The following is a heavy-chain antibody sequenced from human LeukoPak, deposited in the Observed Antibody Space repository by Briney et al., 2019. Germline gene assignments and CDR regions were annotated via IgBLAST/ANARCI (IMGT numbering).Heavy chain of an antibody. CDR3: ASLGRVRSIAARPGTNWFDP. D-gene: IGHD6-6*01. J-gene: IGHJ5*02. V-gene: IGHV4-59*12. CDR1: GGSISSYY. Sequence: SETLSLTCTVSGGSISSYYWSWIRQPPGKGLEWIGYIYYSGSTNYNPSLKSRVTISVDTSKNQFSLKLSSVTAADTAVYYCASLGRVRSIAARPGTNWFDPWGQGTLVTVSS. CDR2: IYYSGST.